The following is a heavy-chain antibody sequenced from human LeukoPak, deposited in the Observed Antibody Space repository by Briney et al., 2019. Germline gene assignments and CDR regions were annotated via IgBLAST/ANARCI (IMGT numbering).Heavy chain of an antibody. CDR3: ATSGSGWDFDY. CDR2: FDPEDRET. J-gene: IGHJ4*02. D-gene: IGHD6-19*01. V-gene: IGHV1-24*01. Sequence: GASVKVSCKVSGYTLTELSMHWVRQAPGNGLEWMGGFDPEDRETIYAQKFQGRVTMTEDTSTDTAYLELSSLRSEDTAVYYCATSGSGWDFDYWGQGTLVTVSS. CDR1: GYTLTELS.